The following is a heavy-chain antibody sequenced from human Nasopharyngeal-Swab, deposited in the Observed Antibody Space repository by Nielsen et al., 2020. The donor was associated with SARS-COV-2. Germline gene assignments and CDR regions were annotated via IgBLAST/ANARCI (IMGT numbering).Heavy chain of an antibody. CDR1: GFSFNIYA. CDR2: IGGNGNYK. Sequence: GESLKISCAASGFSFNIYAMNWVRQAPGKGLEWVSSIGGNGNYKNYAASVKGRFTISRDNSKDTLYLQMNSLTTDDAALYYCARGRDVDYSGLHWFDPWGQGTLVTVSS. CDR3: ARGRDVDYSGLHWFDP. J-gene: IGHJ5*02. V-gene: IGHV3-23*01. D-gene: IGHD3-10*01.